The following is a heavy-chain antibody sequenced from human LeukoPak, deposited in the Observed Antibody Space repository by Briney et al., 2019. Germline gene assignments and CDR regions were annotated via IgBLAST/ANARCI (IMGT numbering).Heavy chain of an antibody. V-gene: IGHV3-15*01. D-gene: IGHD1-26*01. Sequence: PGGSLRLSCAASGFPFSRYWLSWVRQAPGKGLEWVGRIQRKSDGGTTDYAAPVKGRFSISRDDSKNTLYLQMNSLKTEDTAVYYCTAGVGTSDFDYWGQGTLVTVSS. J-gene: IGHJ4*02. CDR2: IQRKSDGGTT. CDR1: GFPFSRYW. CDR3: TAGVGTSDFDY.